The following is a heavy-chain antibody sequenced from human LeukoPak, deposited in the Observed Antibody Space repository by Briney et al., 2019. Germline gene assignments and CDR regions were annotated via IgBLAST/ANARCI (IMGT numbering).Heavy chain of an antibody. Sequence: PGGSLRLSCAASGFTFSSYSMNWVRQAPGKGLEWVSSISSSSSYIYYADSVKGRFTISRDNAKNSLYLQMNSLRAEDTAVYYCARGGRGQAYSNYVGYWGQGNLVTVSS. CDR1: GFTFSSYS. V-gene: IGHV3-21*01. CDR2: ISSSSSYI. J-gene: IGHJ4*02. D-gene: IGHD4-11*01. CDR3: ARGGRGQAYSNYVGY.